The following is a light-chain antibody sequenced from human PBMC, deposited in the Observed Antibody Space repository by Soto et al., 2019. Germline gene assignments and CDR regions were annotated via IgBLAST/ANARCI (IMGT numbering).Light chain of an antibody. CDR1: SSNIGNNA. V-gene: IGLV1-36*01. CDR3: AAWDDSLNGVV. J-gene: IGLJ2*01. Sequence: QSVLTQPPSVSEAPRQRVTISCSGSSSNIGNNAVNWYQQLPGKAPKLLIYYDDLLPSGVSDRFSGSKSGTSASLAISGLQSEDEGDYYCAAWDDSLNGVVFGVGTKLTVL. CDR2: YDD.